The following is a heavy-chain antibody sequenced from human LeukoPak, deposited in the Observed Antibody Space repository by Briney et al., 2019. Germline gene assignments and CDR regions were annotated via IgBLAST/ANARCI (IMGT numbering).Heavy chain of an antibody. J-gene: IGHJ4*02. D-gene: IGHD3-9*01. CDR1: GFTFSSYA. Sequence: PGGSLRLSCAASGFTFSSYAMHWVRQAPGKGLEWVSSISSSSSYIYYADSVKGRFTISRDNAKNSLYLQMNSLRAEDTAVYYCAREYDILTGYPYYFDYWGQGTLVTVSS. CDR3: AREYDILTGYPYYFDY. CDR2: ISSSSSYI. V-gene: IGHV3-21*01.